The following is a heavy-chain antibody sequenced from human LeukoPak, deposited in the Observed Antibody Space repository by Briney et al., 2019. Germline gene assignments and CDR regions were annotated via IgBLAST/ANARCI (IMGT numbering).Heavy chain of an antibody. J-gene: IGHJ3*02. V-gene: IGHV1-18*01. CDR1: GYTFTSYG. CDR2: ISAYNGNT. Sequence: ASVKVSCKASGYTFTSYGISWVRQAPGQGLEWMGWISAYNGNTNYAQKFQGRVTMTEDTSTDTAYMELSSLRSEDTAVYYCATAFTEVGASVSAFDIWGQGTMVTVSS. D-gene: IGHD1-26*01. CDR3: ATAFTEVGASVSAFDI.